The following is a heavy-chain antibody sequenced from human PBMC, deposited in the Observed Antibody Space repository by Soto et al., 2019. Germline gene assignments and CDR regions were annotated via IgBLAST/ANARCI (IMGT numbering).Heavy chain of an antibody. CDR1: GGSFSGYY. D-gene: IGHD6-25*01. J-gene: IGHJ4*02. CDR3: AREGIAAINFDY. Sequence: SETLSLTCAVYGGSFSGYYWSWIRQPPGKGLEWIGEINHTGSTNHNPSLKSRVTISVDTSRNQFSLKLSSVTAADAAVYYCAREGIAAINFDYWGQGTLVTVSS. V-gene: IGHV4-34*01. CDR2: INHTGST.